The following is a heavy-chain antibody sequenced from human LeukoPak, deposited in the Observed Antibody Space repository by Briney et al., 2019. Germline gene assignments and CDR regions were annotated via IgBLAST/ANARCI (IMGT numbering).Heavy chain of an antibody. V-gene: IGHV1-2*02. D-gene: IGHD1-26*01. Sequence: ASVKVSCKPSGYTFTDYYIHWVRQAPGQGLEWMGYINPNNGGTNYAQRLQGRVTMTTDTSTATAYMELRSLRSDDTAVYYCARDQETDVGATGAYWGQGTLVTVSS. CDR3: ARDQETDVGATGAY. CDR1: GYTFTDYY. J-gene: IGHJ4*02. CDR2: INPNNGGT.